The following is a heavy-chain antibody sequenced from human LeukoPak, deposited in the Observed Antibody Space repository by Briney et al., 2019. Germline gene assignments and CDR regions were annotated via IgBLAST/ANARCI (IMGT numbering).Heavy chain of an antibody. J-gene: IGHJ4*02. CDR3: AKDLGDSSGYYYFDY. CDR1: GFTFSDYY. D-gene: IGHD3-22*01. Sequence: KPGGSLRLSCAASGFTFSDYYMSWIRQAPGKGLEWVSYISSSGSTIYYTDSVKGRFTISRDNSKNTLYLQMNSLRAEDTAVYYCAKDLGDSSGYYYFDYWGQGTLVTVSS. CDR2: ISSSGSTI. V-gene: IGHV3-11*01.